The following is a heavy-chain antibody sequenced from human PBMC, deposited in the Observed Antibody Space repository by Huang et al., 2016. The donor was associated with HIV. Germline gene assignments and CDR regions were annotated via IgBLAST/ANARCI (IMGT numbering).Heavy chain of an antibody. Sequence: QITLKESGPTVVKPTQTLTLTCSFSGFSLSPSGVAVGWIIQPPGKAREWLALTYWNDDERYSSSLRNRITITKDTSNNEVVLRMPNMDPVDTGTYYCAHMEMTVAGGGFDFLGLGILVTVSS. CDR2: TYWNDDE. V-gene: IGHV2-5*01. J-gene: IGHJ4*02. D-gene: IGHD6-19*01. CDR3: AHMEMTVAGGGFDF. CDR1: GFSLSPSGVA.